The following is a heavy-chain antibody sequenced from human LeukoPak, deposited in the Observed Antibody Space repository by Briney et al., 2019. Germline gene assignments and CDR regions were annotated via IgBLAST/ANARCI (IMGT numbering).Heavy chain of an antibody. J-gene: IGHJ4*02. D-gene: IGHD3-22*01. CDR1: RYTFSSYD. CDR2: MNPNTCRT. CDR3: ARLSQNPAYYSSGGYYSLGS. V-gene: IGHV1-8*01. Sequence: ASVKVSCKGSRYTFSSYDSNWVREAAGQGLEGMGWMNPNTCRTGFAQKLQGRLTMTRDTYISTAYMDLSSIGSEDPAVYYCARLSQNPAYYSSGGYYSLGSWGQGAPVTVSS.